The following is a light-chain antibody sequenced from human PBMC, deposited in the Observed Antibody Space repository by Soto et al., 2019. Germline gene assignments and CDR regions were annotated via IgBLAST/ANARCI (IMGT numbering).Light chain of an antibody. CDR1: SSNIGARYD. CDR3: QSYDTSLSGYVI. V-gene: IGLV1-40*01. CDR2: GNT. J-gene: IGLJ2*01. Sequence: QSVLTQPPSVSGAPGQRVTISCTGSSSNIGARYDVHWYQHLPGTAPKLLIYGNTNRPSGVPDRFSGSKSGTSASLAITGLQAEDEADYYCQSYDTSLSGYVIFGGGIKVTVL.